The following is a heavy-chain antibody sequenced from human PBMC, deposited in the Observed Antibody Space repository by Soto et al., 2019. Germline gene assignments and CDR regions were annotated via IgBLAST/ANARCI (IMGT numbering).Heavy chain of an antibody. CDR1: GYTFTGYY. D-gene: IGHD4-17*01. CDR2: INPKSGVT. J-gene: IGHJ4*02. V-gene: IGHV1-2*02. Sequence: QGQLVQSGAEVKKPGASLKVSCKASGYTFTGYYIHWVRQAPGQGLEWMGWINPKSGVTNYAQKCQGRVTMITDTSISTAYMELSRLRSDDTAVYYCARDMAYGDFLPALFWGQGTLVTVSS. CDR3: ARDMAYGDFLPALF.